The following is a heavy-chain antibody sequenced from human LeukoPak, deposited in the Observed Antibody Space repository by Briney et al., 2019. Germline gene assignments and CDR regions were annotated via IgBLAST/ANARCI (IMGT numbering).Heavy chain of an antibody. CDR1: GFTVSHNY. J-gene: IGHJ3*02. D-gene: IGHD3-10*01. Sequence: GGSLRLSCAASGFTVSHNYMSWVRQAPGKGLEWVSAISGSGGSTYYADSVKGRFTISRDNSKNTLYLQMNSLRAEDTAVYYCAKDRPGLLWFGENAFDIWGQGTMVTVSS. CDR3: AKDRPGLLWFGENAFDI. CDR2: ISGSGGST. V-gene: IGHV3-23*01.